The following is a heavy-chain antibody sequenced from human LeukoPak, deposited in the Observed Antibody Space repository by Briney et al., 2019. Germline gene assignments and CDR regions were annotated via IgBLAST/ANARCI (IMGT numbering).Heavy chain of an antibody. CDR1: GGSTSGSRT. D-gene: IGHD6-25*01. Sequence: SETLSLTCTVSGGSTSGSRTWGWVRQPPGKGPEWIGNIHNDGRTASSPSLKSRVTLSLDTSTNQFSLKVNSVTAADTAFYFCARVLTAAGLDYWGQGTLVTVSS. CDR2: IHNDGRT. V-gene: IGHV4-39*07. CDR3: ARVLTAAGLDY. J-gene: IGHJ4*02.